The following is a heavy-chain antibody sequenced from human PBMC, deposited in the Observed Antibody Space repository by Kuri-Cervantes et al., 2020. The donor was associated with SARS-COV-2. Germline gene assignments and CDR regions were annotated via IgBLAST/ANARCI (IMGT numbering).Heavy chain of an antibody. CDR2: ISYDGSNK. D-gene: IGHD3-10*01. CDR3: ARSLLWFGDLVDY. Sequence: SCKASGYTFTGYYMHWVRQAPGKGLEWVAVISYDGSNKYYADSVKGRFTISRDNSKNTLYLQMNSLRAEDTAVYYCARSLLWFGDLVDYWGQGTLVTVSS. J-gene: IGHJ4*02. V-gene: IGHV3-30-3*01. CDR1: GYTFTGYY.